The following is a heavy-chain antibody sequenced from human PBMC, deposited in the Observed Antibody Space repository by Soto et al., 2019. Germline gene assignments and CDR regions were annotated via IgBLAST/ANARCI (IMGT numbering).Heavy chain of an antibody. V-gene: IGHV3-33*01. CDR3: ARSDCTGNNCNPYYHYGMDV. Sequence: GGSLRLSCAASGFTFNTYGMHWVRQIPGKGLQWVAIIWYDGSIKYYADSVKGRFTISRDNSRNTLYLQMNSLRDEDTAVYYCARSDCTGNNCNPYYHYGMDVWGQGTTVTVSS. CDR1: GFTFNTYG. CDR2: IWYDGSIK. J-gene: IGHJ6*02. D-gene: IGHD2-8*02.